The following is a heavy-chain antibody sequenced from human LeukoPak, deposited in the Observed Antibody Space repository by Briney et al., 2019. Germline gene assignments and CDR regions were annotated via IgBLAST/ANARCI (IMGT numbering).Heavy chain of an antibody. J-gene: IGHJ6*02. CDR2: INWKSGNI. D-gene: IGHD4-17*01. CDR3: AKDIQDYGDYPYGMDV. V-gene: IGHV3-9*01. Sequence: PGGSLRLSCAASGFTFDDFAMHWVRQAPGKGLEWVSGINWKSGNIGYADSVMGRFTISRDNAKNSLYLQMNGLRAEDTALYYCAKDIQDYGDYPYGMDVWGQGTTVTVSS. CDR1: GFTFDDFA.